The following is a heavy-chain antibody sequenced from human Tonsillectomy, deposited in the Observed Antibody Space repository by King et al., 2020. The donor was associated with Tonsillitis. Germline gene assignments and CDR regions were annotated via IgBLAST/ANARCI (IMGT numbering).Heavy chain of an antibody. J-gene: IGHJ4*02. D-gene: IGHD4-17*01. V-gene: IGHV1-18*01. CDR1: GYTFTSHG. Sequence: QLVQSGAEMKRPGASVKVSCKGSGYTFTSHGISWVRQAPGQGLEWMGWISGYNGNTNYAQNLQGRVTMTTDTSTSTAYMELRSLRSDDTAVYYCARVLFYCDNPNPTSDPFDYWGQGTLVTVSS. CDR2: ISGYNGNT. CDR3: ARVLFYCDNPNPTSDPFDY.